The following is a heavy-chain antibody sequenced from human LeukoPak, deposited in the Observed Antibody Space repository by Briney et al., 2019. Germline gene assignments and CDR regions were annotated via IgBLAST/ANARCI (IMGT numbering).Heavy chain of an antibody. V-gene: IGHV3-15*01. D-gene: IGHD4-23*01. CDR3: ATERDYGGKSLVGS. CDR1: GFNFNDAW. Sequence: MPGGSLRLSCAASGFNFNDAWMSWVRQSPGKGLEWVGRIKSKIVGGTVDYAAPVKGRFIISRDDSEDTLYLQMDSLKTEDTAVYYCATERDYGGKSLVGSWGQGALVTVSS. CDR2: IKSKIVGGTV. J-gene: IGHJ5*02.